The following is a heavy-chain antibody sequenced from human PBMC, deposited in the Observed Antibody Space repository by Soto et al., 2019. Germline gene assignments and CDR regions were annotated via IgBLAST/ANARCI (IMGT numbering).Heavy chain of an antibody. CDR2: ISSNGGST. V-gene: IGHV3-64D*08. CDR1: GFTFSSYA. Sequence: PGGSLRLSCSASGFTFSSYAMHWVRQAPGKGLEYVSAISSNGGSTYYADSVKGRFTISRDNSKNTLYLQMSSLRAEDTAVYYCVKDRNWGRYGGNSGTHYWGQGTLVTVSS. CDR3: VKDRNWGRYGGNSGTHY. J-gene: IGHJ4*02. D-gene: IGHD7-27*01.